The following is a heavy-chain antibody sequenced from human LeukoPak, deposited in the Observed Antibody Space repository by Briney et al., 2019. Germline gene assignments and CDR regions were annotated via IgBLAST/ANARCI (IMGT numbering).Heavy chain of an antibody. CDR3: ANTSY. CDR1: GLSFSTYS. J-gene: IGHJ4*02. Sequence: GGSLRLSCAASGLSFSTYSMNWVRQAPGKGLEWVSSISSSSIYRYYADSVKGRFTISRDNSKNTLYLQMNSLRAEDTAVYYCANTSYWGQGTLVTVSS. CDR2: ISSSSIYR. V-gene: IGHV3-21*04.